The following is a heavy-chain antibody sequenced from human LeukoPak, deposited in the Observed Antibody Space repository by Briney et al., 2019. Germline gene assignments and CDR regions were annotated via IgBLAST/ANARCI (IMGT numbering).Heavy chain of an antibody. Sequence: GGPLRLSCAASGFTFSGFVISWVRQAPGKGPQWVADISGSGGSTYYADSVKGRFSVSRDNSKNMVYLELNSLRAEDTAVYYCAKNHEHGRYAGFDFWAEGALVAVSS. D-gene: IGHD2-2*01. CDR1: GFTFSGFV. CDR3: AKNHEHGRYAGFDF. J-gene: IGHJ3*01. V-gene: IGHV3-23*01. CDR2: ISGSGGST.